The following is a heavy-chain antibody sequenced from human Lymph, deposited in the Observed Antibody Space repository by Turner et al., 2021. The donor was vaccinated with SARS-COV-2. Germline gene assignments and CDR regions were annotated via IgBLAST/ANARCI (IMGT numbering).Heavy chain of an antibody. J-gene: IGHJ4*02. Sequence: QVQLVESGGGVVQPRRFLSLSCVASGFTLSNYAMHWVRQAPGKGLEWVAVISYDGSNKYYADSVKGRFTISRDNSKNTLYLQMNSLRAEDTAVYYCASNFWSAYRLDYWGQGTLVTVSS. D-gene: IGHD3-3*01. V-gene: IGHV3-30-3*01. CDR1: GFTLSNYA. CDR2: ISYDGSNK. CDR3: ASNFWSAYRLDY.